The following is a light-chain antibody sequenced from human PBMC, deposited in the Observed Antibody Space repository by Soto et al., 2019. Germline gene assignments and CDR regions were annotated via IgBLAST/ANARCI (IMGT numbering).Light chain of an antibody. CDR2: EVR. V-gene: IGLV2-14*03. Sequence: QSALTQPASMSGSPGQSITISCTGTSSDIGAYDYVSWFQQYSGKAPTLIIYEVRFRPSGVSSRFSGSKSGNTASLTISGLQTEDEADYYCGSYASATLIFGGGTKVTVL. CDR1: SSDIGAYDY. J-gene: IGLJ2*01. CDR3: GSYASATLI.